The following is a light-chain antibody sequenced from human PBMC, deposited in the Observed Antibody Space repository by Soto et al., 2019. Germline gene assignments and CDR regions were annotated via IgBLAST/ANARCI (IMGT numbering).Light chain of an antibody. CDR3: QQYYKWPLT. Sequence: EIVFTQSPATLSVSPGERATLSCWASQSVFNNLAWYKQKPGQTPRLLIYDASTRERGVPDRLSASGAGTEFTLTIISLESLDVSVYECQQYYKWPLTFGGGTKVDIK. CDR1: QSVFNN. J-gene: IGKJ4*02. V-gene: IGKV3-15*01. CDR2: DAS.